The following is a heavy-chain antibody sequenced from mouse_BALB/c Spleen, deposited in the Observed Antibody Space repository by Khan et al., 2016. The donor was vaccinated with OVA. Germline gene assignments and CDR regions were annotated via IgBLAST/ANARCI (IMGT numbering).Heavy chain of an antibody. Sequence: QVQLKQSGPGLVAPSQSLSITCNVSGFSLTNYGVHWVRQPPGKGLEWLGVIWAGGSTNYNSALMYRLSISKEDSKSQVFLKMNSLQTDDTAMYFCARNREPDYFYYWGQGTTLPVSS. V-gene: IGHV2-9*02. J-gene: IGHJ2*01. CDR1: GFSLTNYG. CDR3: ARNREPDYFYY. CDR2: IWAGGST.